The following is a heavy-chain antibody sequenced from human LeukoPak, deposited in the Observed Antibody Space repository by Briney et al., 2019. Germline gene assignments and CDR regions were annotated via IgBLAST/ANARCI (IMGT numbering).Heavy chain of an antibody. D-gene: IGHD3-10*01. CDR3: AREYYCGKKGGGFDY. Sequence: GGSLRLSCAASGFTFSSYWMSWVRQAPGKGLEWVANIKQDGSEKYYVDSVKGRFTISRDNAKNSLYLQMNSLRAEDTAVYYRAREYYCGKKGGGFDYWGQGTLVTVSS. J-gene: IGHJ4*02. V-gene: IGHV3-7*01. CDR1: GFTFSSYW. CDR2: IKQDGSEK.